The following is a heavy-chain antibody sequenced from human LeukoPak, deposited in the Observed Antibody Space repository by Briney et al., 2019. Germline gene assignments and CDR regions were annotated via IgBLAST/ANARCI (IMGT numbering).Heavy chain of an antibody. D-gene: IGHD5-12*01. CDR3: ARGQARLRRAFDI. V-gene: IGHV4-34*01. J-gene: IGHJ3*02. CDR1: GGSFSGYY. CDR2: INHSGST. Sequence: SETLSLTCAVYGGSFSGYYWSWIRQPPGKGLGWIGEINHSGSTNYNPSLKSRVTISVDTSKNQFSLKLSSVTAADTAVYYCARGQARLRRAFDIWGQGTMVTVSS.